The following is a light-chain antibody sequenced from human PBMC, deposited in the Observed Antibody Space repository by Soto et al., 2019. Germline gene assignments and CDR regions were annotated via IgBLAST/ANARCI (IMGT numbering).Light chain of an antibody. CDR2: DVS. V-gene: IGLV2-18*02. CDR1: SSDVGAYNR. Sequence: QSVLTQPASVSGSPGQSIAISCTGSSSDVGAYNRVSWYQQSPDTAPKLIIYDVSDRPSGVPDRFSGSKSGNTASLTISGLQPEDEADYYCNSYTTRTTYFFGTGTKVTVL. CDR3: NSYTTRTTYF. J-gene: IGLJ1*01.